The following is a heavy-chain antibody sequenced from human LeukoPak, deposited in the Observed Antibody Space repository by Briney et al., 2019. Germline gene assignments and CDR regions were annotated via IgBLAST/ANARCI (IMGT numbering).Heavy chain of an antibody. V-gene: IGHV3-7*01. D-gene: IGHD6-19*01. Sequence: PGGSLRLSCSASHLTFSSYRMRWVRQAPGKGLDWVANIKEDGGEKYFVDSLKGRFSISRDNAKNSLYLQMNSLRAEDTAVYYCARGFSSAWSYFDYWGQGTLVTVSS. CDR1: HLTFSSYR. CDR3: ARGFSSAWSYFDY. CDR2: IKEDGGEK. J-gene: IGHJ4*02.